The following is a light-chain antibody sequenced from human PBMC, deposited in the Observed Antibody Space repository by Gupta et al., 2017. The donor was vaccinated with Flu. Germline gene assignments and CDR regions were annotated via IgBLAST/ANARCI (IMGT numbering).Light chain of an antibody. J-gene: IGKJ1*01. CDR2: KAS. CDR1: QSISSW. Sequence: SPSTLSASVGDRVTITCRASQSISSWLAWYQQKPGKAPKLLIYKASSLESGVPSRFSGSGSGTEFTLTIISLQPDDFATYYCQQYNSSWTFGQGTKVEIK. CDR3: QQYNSSWT. V-gene: IGKV1-5*03.